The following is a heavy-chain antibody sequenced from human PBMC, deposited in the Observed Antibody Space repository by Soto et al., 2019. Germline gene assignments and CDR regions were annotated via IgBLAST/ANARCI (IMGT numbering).Heavy chain of an antibody. Sequence: QLQLQESGPGLVKPSETLSLTCSVSGDSLSAGPYNWGWIRQPPGKGLAWIANVYNSGSTSYSPSLKSRFTISHDTSKNQFSLRLTSVTASDTAVYFCARHPPYRPSDCFGQGTLVTVSS. CDR2: VYNSGST. J-gene: IGHJ4*02. D-gene: IGHD3-16*02. CDR1: GDSLSAGPYN. CDR3: ARHPPYRPSDC. V-gene: IGHV4-39*01.